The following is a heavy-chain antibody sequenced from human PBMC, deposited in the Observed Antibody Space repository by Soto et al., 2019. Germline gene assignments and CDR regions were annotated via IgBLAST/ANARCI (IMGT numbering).Heavy chain of an antibody. D-gene: IGHD2-2*01. Sequence: EVQLLESGGGLVQPGGSLRLSCAASGFTFSSYAMSWVRQAPGKGLEWVSVISGSGDTTNYADSVKDRFTISRDNSKNSLYLQMNSLRVEDTAIYYCAKSSSWAHYYYMDVCGKGTTVNVSS. CDR2: ISGSGDTT. V-gene: IGHV3-23*01. CDR3: AKSSSWAHYYYMDV. CDR1: GFTFSSYA. J-gene: IGHJ6*03.